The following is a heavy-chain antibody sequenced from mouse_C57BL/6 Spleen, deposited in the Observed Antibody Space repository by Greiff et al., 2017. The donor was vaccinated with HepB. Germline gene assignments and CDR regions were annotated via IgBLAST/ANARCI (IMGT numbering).Heavy chain of an antibody. V-gene: IGHV1-64*01. D-gene: IGHD1-1*01. Sequence: VQLQQSGAELVKPGASVKLSCKASGYTFTSYWMHWVKQRPGQGLEWIGMIHPNSGSTNYNEKFKSKATLTVDKSSSTAYMQLSSLTSEDSAVYYCARGYYYGSSHTRSAMDYWGQGTSVTVSS. CDR2: IHPNSGST. CDR3: ARGYYYGSSHTRSAMDY. J-gene: IGHJ4*01. CDR1: GYTFTSYW.